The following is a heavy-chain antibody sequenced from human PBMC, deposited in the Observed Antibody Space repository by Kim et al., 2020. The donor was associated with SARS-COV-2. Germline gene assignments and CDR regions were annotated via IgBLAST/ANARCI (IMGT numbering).Heavy chain of an antibody. CDR2: ISYDGSNK. J-gene: IGHJ5*02. V-gene: IGHV3-30*18. CDR1: GFTFSSYG. D-gene: IGHD3-9*01. CDR3: AKALTGYGVYNWFDP. Sequence: GGSLRLSCAASGFTFSSYGMHWVRQAPGKGLEWVAVISYDGSNKYYADSVKGRFTISRDNSKNTLYLQMNSLRAEDTAVYYCAKALTGYGVYNWFDPWGQGTLVTVSS.